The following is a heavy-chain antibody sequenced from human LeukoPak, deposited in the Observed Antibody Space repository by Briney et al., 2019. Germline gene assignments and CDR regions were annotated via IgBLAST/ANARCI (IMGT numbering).Heavy chain of an antibody. Sequence: SETLSLTCAVYGGSFSGYYWSWIRQPPGKGLEWIGEINHSGSTNYNPSLKSRVTISVDTSKNQFFLKLTSVTAADTAVYYCAGRYCSGGRCYRALADYWGQGTLVTVSS. CDR3: AGRYCSGGRCYRALADY. J-gene: IGHJ4*02. D-gene: IGHD2-15*01. CDR2: INHSGST. V-gene: IGHV4-34*01. CDR1: GGSFSGYY.